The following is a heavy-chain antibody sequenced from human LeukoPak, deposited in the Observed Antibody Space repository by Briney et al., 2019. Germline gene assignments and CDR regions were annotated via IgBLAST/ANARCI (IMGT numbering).Heavy chain of an antibody. Sequence: SQTLSLTCTVSGGSISSGDYYWSWIRQPPVKGLEWIGYIYYSGSTYYNPSLKSRVTISVDTSKNQSSLKLSSVTAADTAVYYCAREYYDSSGYFFDYWGQGTLVTISS. D-gene: IGHD3-22*01. V-gene: IGHV4-30-4*01. CDR1: GGSISSGDYY. J-gene: IGHJ4*02. CDR2: IYYSGST. CDR3: AREYYDSSGYFFDY.